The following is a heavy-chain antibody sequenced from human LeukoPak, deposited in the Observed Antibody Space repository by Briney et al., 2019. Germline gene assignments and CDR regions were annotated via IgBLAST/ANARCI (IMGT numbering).Heavy chain of an antibody. CDR2: IIPIFGTA. J-gene: IGHJ4*02. CDR3: ARQGNYDSSGYYYY. V-gene: IGHV1-69*13. CDR1: GGTFSSYA. D-gene: IGHD3-22*01. Sequence: SVKVSYKASGGTFSSYAISWVRQAPGQGLEWMGGIIPIFGTANYAQKFQGRVTITADESTSTAYMELSSLRSEDTAVYYCARQGNYDSSGYYYYWGQGTLVTVSS.